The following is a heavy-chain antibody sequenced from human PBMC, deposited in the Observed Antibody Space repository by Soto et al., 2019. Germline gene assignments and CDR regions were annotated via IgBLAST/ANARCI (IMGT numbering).Heavy chain of an antibody. J-gene: IGHJ4*02. D-gene: IGHD3-22*01. Sequence: GASVKVSGKASGNSFTTYYMHWVRQAPGQGLEWMGIINPSGGRTTYAQKFQGRVTMTRDTSTSTFHMELSSLTSGDTAVYYCAGLYHYDSSGYYDYWGQGTLVTVSS. V-gene: IGHV1-46*01. CDR3: AGLYHYDSSGYYDY. CDR1: GNSFTTYY. CDR2: INPSGGRT.